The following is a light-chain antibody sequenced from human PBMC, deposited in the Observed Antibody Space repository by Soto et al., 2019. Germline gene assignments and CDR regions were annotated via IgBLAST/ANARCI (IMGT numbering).Light chain of an antibody. CDR3: QQYNSFPVT. V-gene: IGKV1-5*01. J-gene: IGKJ1*01. Sequence: DIQMTQSPSTLSASVGDTVTVTCRASQSVSGWFAWYQQKPGKAPKLLIYTASTLEIGVPSRFSGSGSGTEFTLTISSLQSEDVATYYCQQYNSFPVTFGQGTKVDIK. CDR1: QSVSGW. CDR2: TAS.